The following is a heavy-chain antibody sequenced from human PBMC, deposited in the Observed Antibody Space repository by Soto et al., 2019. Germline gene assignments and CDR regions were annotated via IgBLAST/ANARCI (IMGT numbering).Heavy chain of an antibody. D-gene: IGHD4-17*01. V-gene: IGHV3-30*18. Sequence: HPGGSLRLSCAGSGFTFSNYGMHWVRQAPGKGLEWVAVISYDGSNKYYADSVKGRITISRDNSKKTVYLQMNSLRAEDTAVYYCAKDTAAGGSPFDYWGLGTLVTVSS. J-gene: IGHJ4*02. CDR2: ISYDGSNK. CDR1: GFTFSNYG. CDR3: AKDTAAGGSPFDY.